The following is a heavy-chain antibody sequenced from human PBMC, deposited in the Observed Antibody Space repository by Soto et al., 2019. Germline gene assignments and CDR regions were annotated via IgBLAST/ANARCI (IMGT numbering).Heavy chain of an antibody. CDR3: ATYDFWSGSARFDY. Sequence: SETLSLTCTVSGGSISSSSYYWGWIRQPPGKGLEWTGSIYYSGSTYYNPSLKSRVTISVDTSKNQFSLKLSSVTAADTAVYYCATYDFWSGSARFDYWGQGTLVTVSS. J-gene: IGHJ4*02. CDR1: GGSISSSSYY. D-gene: IGHD3-3*01. V-gene: IGHV4-39*01. CDR2: IYYSGST.